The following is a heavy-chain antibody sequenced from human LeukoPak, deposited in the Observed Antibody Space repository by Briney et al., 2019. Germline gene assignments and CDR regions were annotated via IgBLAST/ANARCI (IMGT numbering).Heavy chain of an antibody. Sequence: TASETLSLTCTVSGGSIGTTNYYWGWLRQPPGKGLEWIGSIYYSETTYDNPSFESRVTISIETSKNQFSLKLSSVTAADTAVYYCARGGPRRRWTTYYMDVWGKGTTVTVSS. CDR2: IYYSETT. CDR3: ARGGPRRRWTTYYMDV. D-gene: IGHD3/OR15-3a*01. J-gene: IGHJ6*03. CDR1: GGSIGTTNYY. V-gene: IGHV4-39*01.